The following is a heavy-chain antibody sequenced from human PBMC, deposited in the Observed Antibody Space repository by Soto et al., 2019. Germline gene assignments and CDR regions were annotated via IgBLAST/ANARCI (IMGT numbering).Heavy chain of an antibody. J-gene: IGHJ6*02. CDR3: ARDRQYGSGYGMDV. CDR2: KWYDGSNK. V-gene: IGHV3-33*01. D-gene: IGHD3-10*01. CDR1: GFTFSSYG. Sequence: QVQLVESGGGVVQPGRSLRLSCAASGFTFSSYGMHWVRQAPGKGLEWVAVKWYDGSNKYYADSVKGRFTISRDNSKNTLYLQMNSLRAEDTAVYYCARDRQYGSGYGMDVWGQGTTVTVSS.